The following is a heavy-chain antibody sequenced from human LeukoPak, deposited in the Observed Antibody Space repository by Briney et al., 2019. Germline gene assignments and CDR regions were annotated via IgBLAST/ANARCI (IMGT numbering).Heavy chain of an antibody. V-gene: IGHV3-11*01. CDR1: GFTFSDYY. CDR3: ARDRLRIFGVVTYMFDY. CDR2: ISSSGITI. D-gene: IGHD3-3*01. J-gene: IGHJ4*02. Sequence: GRSLRLSFAATGFTFSDYYMSWIRQAPGKGLDLVSYISSSGITIYYADSVKGRFTISRDNAKNSLYLQMNSLRAEDTAVYYCARDRLRIFGVVTYMFDYWGQGTLVTVSS.